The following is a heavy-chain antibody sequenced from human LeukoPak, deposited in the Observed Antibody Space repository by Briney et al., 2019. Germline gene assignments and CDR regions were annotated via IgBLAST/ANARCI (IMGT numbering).Heavy chain of an antibody. J-gene: IGHJ4*02. D-gene: IGHD6-13*01. V-gene: IGHV3-48*03. CDR3: ARDSSSWYFDY. Sequence: GGSLRLSCAASGFTFSSYVMHRVRQAPGKGLEWVSYISSSGSTIYYADSVKGRFTISRDNAKNSLYLQMNSLRAEDTAVYYCARDSSSWYFDYWGQGNLVTVSS. CDR2: ISSSGSTI. CDR1: GFTFSSYV.